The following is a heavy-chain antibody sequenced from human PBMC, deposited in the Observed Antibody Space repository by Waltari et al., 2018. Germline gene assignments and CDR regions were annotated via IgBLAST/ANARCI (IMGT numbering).Heavy chain of an antibody. CDR1: GFTFSSYA. D-gene: IGHD6-6*01. CDR3: AKAPYSSSQNFDY. CDR2: IYSGGST. J-gene: IGHJ4*02. V-gene: IGHV3-23*03. Sequence: EVQLLESGGGLVQPGGSLRLSCAASGFTFSSYAMSWVRQAPGKGLEWVSVIYSGGSTYYADSVKGRFTISRDNSKNTLYLQMNSLRAEDSAVYYCAKAPYSSSQNFDYWGQGTLVTVSS.